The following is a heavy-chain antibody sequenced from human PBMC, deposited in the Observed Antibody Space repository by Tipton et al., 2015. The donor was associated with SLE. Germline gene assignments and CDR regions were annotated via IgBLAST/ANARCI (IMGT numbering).Heavy chain of an antibody. CDR1: GGSISSYY. CDR2: IYYSGST. V-gene: IGHV4-59*08. D-gene: IGHD3-22*01. J-gene: IGHJ4*02. Sequence: TLSLTCTVSGGSISSYYWSWIRQPPGKGLEWIGYIYYSGSTNYNPSLTSRVTISVDTSKNQFSLKLSSVTAADTAVYYCARRAVDYYDSSGFEDYWGQGTLVTVSS. CDR3: ARRAVDYYDSSGFEDY.